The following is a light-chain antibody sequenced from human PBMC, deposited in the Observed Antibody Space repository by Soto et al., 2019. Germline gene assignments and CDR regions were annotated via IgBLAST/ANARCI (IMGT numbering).Light chain of an antibody. CDR3: QDYGTSHPWT. CDR2: GGS. J-gene: IGKJ1*01. CDR1: QNIRGNE. V-gene: IGKV3-20*01. Sequence: EVVLTQSPGALSLSPGEGVTLSCRASQNIRGNELAWYRQKRGQAPRLLIYGGSSRAEGIPDRFSGRGTGTNFTPTIIRREPEDSADYYCQDYGTSHPWTFGQGTKLEIK.